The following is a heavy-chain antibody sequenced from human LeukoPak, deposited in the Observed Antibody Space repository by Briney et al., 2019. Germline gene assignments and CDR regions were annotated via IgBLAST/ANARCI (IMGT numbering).Heavy chain of an antibody. CDR3: ARDDDPGIAAD. J-gene: IGHJ4*02. D-gene: IGHD6-13*01. CDR2: ISYDGSNK. CDR1: GFTFSSYA. Sequence: GGSLRLSCAASGFTFSSYAMHWVRQAPGKGLEWVAVISYDGSNKYYADSVKGRFTISRDNSKNTLYLQVNSLRAEDTAVYYCARDDDPGIAADWGQGTLVTVSS. V-gene: IGHV3-30*04.